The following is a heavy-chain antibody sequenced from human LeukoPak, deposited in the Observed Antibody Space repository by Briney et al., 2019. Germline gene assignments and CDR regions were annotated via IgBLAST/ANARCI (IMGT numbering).Heavy chain of an antibody. Sequence: GGSLRLSCAASGFTFSSYNMNWVRQAPGKGLEWVSSISSSSSFIYYADSVKGRFTISRDNAKNSLFLQMNSLRAEDTAMYYCAREPYGSGSYPLDYWGQGTLVTVSS. J-gene: IGHJ4*02. CDR3: AREPYGSGSYPLDY. CDR2: ISSSSSFI. CDR1: GFTFSSYN. D-gene: IGHD3-10*01. V-gene: IGHV3-21*01.